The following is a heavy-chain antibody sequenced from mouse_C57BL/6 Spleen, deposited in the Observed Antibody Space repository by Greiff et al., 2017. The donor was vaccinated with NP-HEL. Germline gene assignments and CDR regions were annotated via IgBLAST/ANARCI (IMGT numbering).Heavy chain of an antibody. D-gene: IGHD3-1*01. V-gene: IGHV5-17*01. CDR3: AKGYSGYAMDY. CDR2: ISSGSSTI. J-gene: IGHJ4*01. CDR1: GFTFSDYG. Sequence: EVQLVESGGGLVKPGGSLKLSCAASGFTFSDYGMHWVRQAPEKGLEWVAYISSGSSTIYYADTVKGRFTISRDNAKNTLFLQMTSLRSEDTAMYYCAKGYSGYAMDYWGQGTSVTVSS.